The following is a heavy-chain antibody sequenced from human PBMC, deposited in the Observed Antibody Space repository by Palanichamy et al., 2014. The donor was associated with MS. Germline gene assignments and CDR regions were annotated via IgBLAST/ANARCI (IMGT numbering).Heavy chain of an antibody. D-gene: IGHD5-12*01. Sequence: QVQLQESGPGLVKPSETLSLTCIVSGASVSRTFGTWIRRPAGKELEWIGRTSASGPTNYNPSLRSRVTMSIDTSKNHFSLKLSSVTAADTALYYCGRDTSTSVDFWGQGIQVTVSS. V-gene: IGHV4-4*07. J-gene: IGHJ4*02. CDR2: TSASGPT. CDR1: GASVSRTF. CDR3: GRDTSTSVDF.